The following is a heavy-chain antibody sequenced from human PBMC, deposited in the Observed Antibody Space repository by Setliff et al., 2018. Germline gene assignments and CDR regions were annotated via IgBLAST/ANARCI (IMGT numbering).Heavy chain of an antibody. J-gene: IGHJ3*02. CDR1: GFSFTSFG. Sequence: ASVKVSCKTSGFSFTSFGFSWVRQAPGQGLEWMGIIDPSGDYTNYAQKFQGRVTMTRDTSTSTVYMEVSSLRSEDTAVYYCARDRYYNSWSGTSITAPHDAFDIWGQGTMVTVSS. D-gene: IGHD3-3*01. V-gene: IGHV1-46*03. CDR3: ARDRYYNSWSGTSITAPHDAFDI. CDR2: IDPSGDYT.